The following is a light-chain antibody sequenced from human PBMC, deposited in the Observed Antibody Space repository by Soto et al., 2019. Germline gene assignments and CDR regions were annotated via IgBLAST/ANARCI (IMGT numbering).Light chain of an antibody. CDR2: DAS. V-gene: IGKV1-5*01. CDR1: QSINNW. Sequence: DMQMTQSPSTLSASVGDRVTITCRASQSINNWLAWYQQKPGRAPKLLIYDASNLRSGVPSRFSGSGSGTEFTLTISGLQPDDFATYYCQQYKTYLWTFGQGTKVEIK. J-gene: IGKJ1*01. CDR3: QQYKTYLWT.